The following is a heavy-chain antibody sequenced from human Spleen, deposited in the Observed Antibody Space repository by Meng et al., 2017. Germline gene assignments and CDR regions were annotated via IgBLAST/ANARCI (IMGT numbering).Heavy chain of an antibody. J-gene: IGHJ3*02. Sequence: GESLKISCVASEFTFSSYWMHWVRQAPGKGLVWVSRIDRDGSNTGHADSVKGRFSISRDNAKNTLYLQMNSLRAEDTAVYYCARDQQYYDYVWGSYRYDAFDIWGQGTMVTVSS. CDR1: EFTFSSYW. CDR3: ARDQQYYDYVWGSYRYDAFDI. V-gene: IGHV3-74*01. CDR2: IDRDGSNT. D-gene: IGHD3-16*02.